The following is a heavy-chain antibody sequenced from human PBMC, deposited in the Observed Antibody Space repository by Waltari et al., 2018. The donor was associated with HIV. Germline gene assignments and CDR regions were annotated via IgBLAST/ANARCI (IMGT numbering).Heavy chain of an antibody. Sequence: QVQLVESGGGVVQPGRSLRLSCVGSAFTFSAYGMHWVRQAPGKGLEWLALISDDGNNEYYANSVKGRFAISRDNSKNTLFLQVNSLRPEDTAMYYCAKHSMVTRDPHLVYFFDYWGQGTLVTVSS. J-gene: IGHJ4*02. CDR1: AFTFSAYG. D-gene: IGHD4-17*01. CDR2: ISDDGNNE. CDR3: AKHSMVTRDPHLVYFFDY. V-gene: IGHV3-30*18.